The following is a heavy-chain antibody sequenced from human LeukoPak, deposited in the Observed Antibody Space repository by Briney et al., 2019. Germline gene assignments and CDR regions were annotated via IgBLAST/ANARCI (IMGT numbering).Heavy chain of an antibody. CDR1: GGTFSSYA. D-gene: IGHD1-26*01. J-gene: IGHJ4*02. CDR3: ARDREDIVGATAFDY. CDR2: IIPIFGTA. V-gene: IGHV1-69*13. Sequence: RASVKVSCKASGGTFSSYAISWVRQAPGQGLEWMGGIIPIFGTANYAQKFQGRVTITADESTSTAYMELSSLRSEDTAVYYCARDREDIVGATAFDYWGQGTLVTVSS.